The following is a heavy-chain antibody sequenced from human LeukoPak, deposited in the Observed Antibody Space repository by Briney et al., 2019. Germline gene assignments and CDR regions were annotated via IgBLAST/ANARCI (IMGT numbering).Heavy chain of an antibody. CDR3: ARDFRFDDFWSGYSVDY. CDR1: GFTFSTYG. V-gene: IGHV3-33*01. CDR2: IWYDGSKA. J-gene: IGHJ4*02. D-gene: IGHD3-3*01. Sequence: PGRSLRLSCAASGFTFSTYGMHWVRQAPGRGLEWVAVIWYDGSKAYYADSVTGRFTISRDKSNNAVYLQMTSLRAEDTAVYYCARDFRFDDFWSGYSVDYWGQGTLVTVSS.